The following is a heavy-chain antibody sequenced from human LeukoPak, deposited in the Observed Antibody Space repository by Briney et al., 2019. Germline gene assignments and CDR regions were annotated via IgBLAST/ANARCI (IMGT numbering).Heavy chain of an antibody. CDR1: GGSIGSGGYY. D-gene: IGHD3-9*01. J-gene: IGHJ4*02. V-gene: IGHV4-31*03. CDR3: ARISGPRKVLRYFDWLSPFDY. Sequence: PSETLSLTCTVSGGSIGSGGYYWSWIRQHPGKGLEWIGYIYYSGSTYYNPSLKSRVTISVDTSKNQFSLKLSSVTAADTAVYYCARISGPRKVLRYFDWLSPFDYWGQGTLVTVSS. CDR2: IYYSGST.